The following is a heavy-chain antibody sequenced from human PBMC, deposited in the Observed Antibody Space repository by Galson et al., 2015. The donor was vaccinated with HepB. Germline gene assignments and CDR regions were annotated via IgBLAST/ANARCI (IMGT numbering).Heavy chain of an antibody. V-gene: IGHV4-34*01. D-gene: IGHD6-6*01. Sequence: SETLSLTCAVYGGSFSGYYWSRIRQPPGKGLEWIGEVNHSGSTNYNPSLKSRVTKSVDTSKNQFFLKLSSVTAADTAVYYCAAGIAARRTHTPGYWGQGTLVTVSS. CDR2: VNHSGST. CDR1: GGSFSGYY. CDR3: AAGIAARRTHTPGY. J-gene: IGHJ4*02.